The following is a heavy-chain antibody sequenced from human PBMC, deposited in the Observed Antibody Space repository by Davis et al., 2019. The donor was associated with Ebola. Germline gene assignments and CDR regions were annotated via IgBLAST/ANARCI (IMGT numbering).Heavy chain of an antibody. CDR2: ISYDGSNK. V-gene: IGHV3-30*18. CDR1: GFTFSSYG. CDR3: AKDQETPMGY. D-gene: IGHD2-8*01. Sequence: GGSLRLSCAASGFTFSSYGMHWVRQAPGKGLEWVAVISYDGSNKYYADSVKGRFTIPRDNSKNTLYLQMNSLRAEDTAVYYCAKDQETPMGYWGQGTLVTVSS. J-gene: IGHJ4*02.